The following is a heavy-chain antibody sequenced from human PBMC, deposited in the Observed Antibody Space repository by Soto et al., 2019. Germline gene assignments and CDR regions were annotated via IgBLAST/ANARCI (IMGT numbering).Heavy chain of an antibody. J-gene: IGHJ3*02. V-gene: IGHV1-69*02. CDR1: GGTFSSYT. CDR2: IIPILGIA. D-gene: IGHD2-15*01. CDR3: ALPSCSVGSCYSRSFDAFDI. Sequence: QVQLVQSGAEVKKPGSSVKVSCKASGGTFSSYTISWVRQAPGQGLEWMGRIIPILGIANYAQKFQGRVTITADKSTSTAYMELSSLRSEDTAVYYCALPSCSVGSCYSRSFDAFDIWGQGTMVTVSS.